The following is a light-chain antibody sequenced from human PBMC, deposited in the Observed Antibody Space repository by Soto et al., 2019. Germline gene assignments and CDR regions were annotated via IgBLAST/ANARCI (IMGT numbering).Light chain of an antibody. Sequence: QSALTQPASVSGSPGQSITISCNGTSSDVGGYNHVAWYQQYPGKAPKLIIFEVSDRPSGISNRFSGSKSANTASLSISGLQAEDEADYYCSSYKRGATLVFGGGTKLTVL. CDR2: EVS. V-gene: IGLV2-14*01. J-gene: IGLJ2*01. CDR3: SSYKRGATLV. CDR1: SSDVGGYNH.